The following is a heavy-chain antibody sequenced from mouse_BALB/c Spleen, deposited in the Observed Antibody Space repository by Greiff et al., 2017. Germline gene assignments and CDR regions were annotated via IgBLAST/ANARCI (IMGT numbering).Heavy chain of an antibody. CDR2: ISSGGSYT. CDR3: ANGARAMDY. V-gene: IGHV5-9-4*01. CDR1: GFTFSSYA. J-gene: IGHJ4*01. Sequence: EVKLMESGGGLVKPGGSLKLSCAASGFTFSSYAMSWVRQSPEKRLEWVAEISSGGSYTYYPDTVTGRFTISRDNAKNTLYLEMSSLRSEDTAMYYCANGARAMDYWGQGTSVTVSS.